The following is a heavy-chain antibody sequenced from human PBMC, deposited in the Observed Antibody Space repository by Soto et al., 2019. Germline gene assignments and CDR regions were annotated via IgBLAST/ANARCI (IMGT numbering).Heavy chain of an antibody. V-gene: IGHV3-15*01. J-gene: IGHJ4*02. D-gene: IGHD6-19*01. CDR2: IKKKTDSGTT. Sequence: GGSLRRSCVASGFSFSSYSMRWVRQAPGKGLEWVGLIKKKTDSGTTDYAAPVKGRFTISRDDSKNTLYLQMRSLKTEDTAVYYCRTQWRDWGQGTLVTVSP. CDR3: RTQWRD. CDR1: GFSFSSYS.